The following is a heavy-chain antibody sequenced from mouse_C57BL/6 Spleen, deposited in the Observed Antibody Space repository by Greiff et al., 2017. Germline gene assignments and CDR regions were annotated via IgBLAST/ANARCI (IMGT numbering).Heavy chain of an antibody. Sequence: VQLKESGPVLVKPGASVKMSCKASGYTFTDYYMNWVKQSHGKSLEWIGVINPYNGGTSYNQKFKGKATLTVDKSSSTAYMELNSLTSEDSAVYYCADGSHWYFDVWGTGTTVTVSS. D-gene: IGHD2-3*01. J-gene: IGHJ1*03. CDR1: GYTFTDYY. CDR3: ADGSHWYFDV. V-gene: IGHV1-19*01. CDR2: INPYNGGT.